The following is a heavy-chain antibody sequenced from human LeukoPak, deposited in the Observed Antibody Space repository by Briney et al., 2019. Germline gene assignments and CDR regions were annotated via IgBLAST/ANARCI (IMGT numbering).Heavy chain of an antibody. V-gene: IGHV3-15*01. CDR2: IKSKTDGGTT. CDR1: GFTFSNAW. CDR3: TTDPSGYDILTGPPTNDY. Sequence: PGGSLRLSCAASGFTFSNAWMSWVRQAPGKGLEWVGRIKSKTDGGTTDYAAPVKGRFTISRDDSKNTLYLQMNSLKTEDTAVYYCTTDPSGYDILTGPPTNDYWGQGTLVTVSS. D-gene: IGHD3-9*01. J-gene: IGHJ4*02.